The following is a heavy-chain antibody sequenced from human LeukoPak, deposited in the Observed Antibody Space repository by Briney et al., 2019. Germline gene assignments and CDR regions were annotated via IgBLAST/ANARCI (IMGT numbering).Heavy chain of an antibody. D-gene: IGHD3-16*02. V-gene: IGHV3-30*03. CDR3: AGELSSYGMDV. Sequence: GGSLRLSCAASGFTFSSYGMHWVRQAPGKGLEWVAVISYDGSNKYYADSVKGRFTISRDNSKNTLYLQMNSLRAEDTAVYYCAGELSSYGMDVWGQGTTVTVSS. J-gene: IGHJ6*02. CDR2: ISYDGSNK. CDR1: GFTFSSYG.